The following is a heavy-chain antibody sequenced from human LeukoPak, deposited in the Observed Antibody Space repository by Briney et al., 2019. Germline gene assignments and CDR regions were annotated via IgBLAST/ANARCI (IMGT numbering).Heavy chain of an antibody. CDR1: GGTFSSYA. CDR2: IIPILGIA. V-gene: IGHV1-69*04. Sequence: SVKVSCKASGGTFSSYAISWVRQAPGQGLESMGRIIPILGIANYAQKFQGRVTITADKSTSTAYMELSSLRSEDTAVYYCASAYGSGSYYPFDYWGRGTLVTVSS. D-gene: IGHD3-10*01. J-gene: IGHJ4*02. CDR3: ASAYGSGSYYPFDY.